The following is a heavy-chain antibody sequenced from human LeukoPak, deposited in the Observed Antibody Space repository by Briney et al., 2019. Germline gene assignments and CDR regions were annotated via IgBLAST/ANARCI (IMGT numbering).Heavy chain of an antibody. CDR2: IYPGDSDT. CDR1: GYSFSSYW. D-gene: IGHD6-19*01. J-gene: IGHJ6*02. V-gene: IGHV5-51*01. CDR3: ATRRGLADPGAMDV. Sequence: GESLKISCKASGYSFSSYWIGWVSQMPGRGLEWMGTIYPGDSDTKYSPSFQGQVTISADKSISTAYLQWSSLKASDTAMYYCATRRGLADPGAMDVWGQGTTVTVSS.